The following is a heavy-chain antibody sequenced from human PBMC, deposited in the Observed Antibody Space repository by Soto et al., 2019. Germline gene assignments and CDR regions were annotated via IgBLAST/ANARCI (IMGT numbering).Heavy chain of an antibody. CDR2: ITNSGST. CDR3: ARGRTAIATMWFDS. D-gene: IGHD1-1*01. CDR1: GGSFSDSY. V-gene: IGHV4-34*01. Sequence: ASETLSLTCAVFGGSFSDSYWSWIRQSPEKGLEWIGEITNSGSTYYNPSLKSRVTISGDTSKNQFSLEVRSVTAADTAVHFCARGRTAIATMWFDSWGQGTLVTVSS. J-gene: IGHJ5*01.